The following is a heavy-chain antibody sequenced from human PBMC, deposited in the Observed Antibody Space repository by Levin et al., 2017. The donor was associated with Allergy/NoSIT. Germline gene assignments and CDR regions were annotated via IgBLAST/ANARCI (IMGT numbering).Heavy chain of an antibody. CDR3: AKGIAARRGWFDP. CDR1: GFTFSNYA. CDR2: ISGSGETT. J-gene: IGHJ5*02. D-gene: IGHD6-6*01. Sequence: GESLKISCSASGFTFSNYAMTWVRHAPGKGLESVSGISGSGETTYYADSVRGRFTVSRDYSNNTLYLLMNSLRAEDTALYYGAKGIAARRGWFDPWGQGTLVTVSS. V-gene: IGHV3-23*01.